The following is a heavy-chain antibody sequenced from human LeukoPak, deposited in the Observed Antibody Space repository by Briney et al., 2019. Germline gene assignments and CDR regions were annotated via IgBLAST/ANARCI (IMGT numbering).Heavy chain of an antibody. V-gene: IGHV4-61*02. CDR1: GDSISSGSYY. J-gene: IGHJ6*03. Sequence: PSETLSLTCTVSGDSISSGSYYWSWIRQPAGKGLEWIGRIYTSESTNYNPSLKSRVTMSVDTSKNQFSLKLSSVTAADTAVYYCARESRDGYKTYYYYYMDVWGKGTTATISS. D-gene: IGHD5-24*01. CDR2: IYTSEST. CDR3: ARESRDGYKTYYYYYMDV.